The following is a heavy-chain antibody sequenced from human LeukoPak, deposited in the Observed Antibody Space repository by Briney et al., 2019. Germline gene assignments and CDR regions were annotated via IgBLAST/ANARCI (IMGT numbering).Heavy chain of an antibody. D-gene: IGHD6-13*01. V-gene: IGHV3-30*18. CDR1: GFTFSSYG. Sequence: GGSLSLSCAASGFTFSSYGMHWVRQAPGKGLEWVAVISYDGSNKYYADSVKGRFTISRDNSKNTLYLQMNSLRAEDTAVYYCAKECSSSWFEYNWFDPWGQGTLVTVSS. CDR3: AKECSSSWFEYNWFDP. CDR2: ISYDGSNK. J-gene: IGHJ5*02.